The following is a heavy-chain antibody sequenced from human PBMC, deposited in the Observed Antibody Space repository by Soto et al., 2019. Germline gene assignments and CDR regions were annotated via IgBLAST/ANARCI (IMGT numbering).Heavy chain of an antibody. J-gene: IGHJ4*02. D-gene: IGHD3-3*01. CDR2: VLGSGGSA. V-gene: IGHV3-23*01. CDR1: GFTFSAYA. Sequence: GGSLRLSCAASGFTFSAYAMNWVRQAPGRGLEWVATVLGSGGSAYSADSVKGRFTISRDNSKNTLYLQMNSLRAEDTAVYYCAKSWSGYHFLDYWGQGTLVTVSS. CDR3: AKSWSGYHFLDY.